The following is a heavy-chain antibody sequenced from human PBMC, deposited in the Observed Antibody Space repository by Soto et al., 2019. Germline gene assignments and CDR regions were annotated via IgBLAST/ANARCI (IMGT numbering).Heavy chain of an antibody. V-gene: IGHV3-30*18. CDR2: ISYDGSNK. D-gene: IGHD3-3*01. Sequence: GGSLRLSCAASGFNFSSYGMHWVRQAPGKGLEWVAVISYDGSNKYYADSVKGRFTISRDNSKNTLYLQMNSLRAEDTAVYYCAKSAQYDFWSGYYAYWGQGTLVTVS. CDR1: GFNFSSYG. CDR3: AKSAQYDFWSGYYAY. J-gene: IGHJ4*02.